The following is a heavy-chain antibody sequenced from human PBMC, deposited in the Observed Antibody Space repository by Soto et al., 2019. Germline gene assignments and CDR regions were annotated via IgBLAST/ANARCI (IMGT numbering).Heavy chain of an antibody. Sequence: QVQLQQWGAGLLKPSETLSLTCAVYGGSFSGYYWSWIRQPPGKGLEWIGEINHSGSTNYNPSLKSRVTISADTSKNQFSLKLSSVTAAVTAVYYCARGGSIVATISHWGQGTLVTVSS. D-gene: IGHD5-12*01. CDR2: INHSGST. CDR3: ARGGSIVATISH. J-gene: IGHJ4*02. CDR1: GGSFSGYY. V-gene: IGHV4-34*01.